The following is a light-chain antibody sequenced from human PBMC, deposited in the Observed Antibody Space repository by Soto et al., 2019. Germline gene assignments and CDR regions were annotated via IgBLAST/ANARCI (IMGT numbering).Light chain of an antibody. Sequence: EIVLTQSPGTLSLSPGERATLSCRASQSVSSTYLACYQQKPGQAPRLLIYAASSRAPGIPDRFSGSGSGTDFTLTISRLGPEDVAVYFCQQYDGSPLTFGGGTKLEIK. CDR2: AAS. V-gene: IGKV3-20*01. CDR1: QSVSSTY. CDR3: QQYDGSPLT. J-gene: IGKJ4*01.